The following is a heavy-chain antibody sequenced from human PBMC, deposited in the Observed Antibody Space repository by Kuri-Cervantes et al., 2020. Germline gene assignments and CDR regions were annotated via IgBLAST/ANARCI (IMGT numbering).Heavy chain of an antibody. D-gene: IGHD3-3*01. CDR1: GGSISSSSYY. Sequence: SETLSLTCTVSGGSISSSSYYWSWIRQPPGKGLEWIGEINHSGSTNYNPSLKSRVTISVDTSKNQFSLKLSSVTAADTAVYYCARARSRDFFGAFLDYWGQGTLVTVSS. V-gene: IGHV4-39*07. CDR2: INHSGST. J-gene: IGHJ4*02. CDR3: ARARSRDFFGAFLDY.